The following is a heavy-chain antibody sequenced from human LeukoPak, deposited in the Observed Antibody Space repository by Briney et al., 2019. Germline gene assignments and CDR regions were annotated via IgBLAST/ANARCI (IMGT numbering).Heavy chain of an antibody. D-gene: IGHD4-17*01. CDR1: GFTFGDYG. J-gene: IGHJ4*02. V-gene: IGHV3-49*04. CDR3: TRDTTTSSY. Sequence: GGSLRLSCTASGFTFGDYGMSWVRQAPGKGLEWVGFMRSKGYGGTTEYAAAVKGRFTISRDDSKSIAYLQMNSLKAEETAVYNCTRDTTTSSYWGQGTLVTVSS. CDR2: MRSKGYGGTT.